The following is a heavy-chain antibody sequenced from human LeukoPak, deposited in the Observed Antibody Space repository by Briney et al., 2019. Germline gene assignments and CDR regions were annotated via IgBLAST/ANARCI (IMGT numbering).Heavy chain of an antibody. Sequence: GESLKISCKASGYSFTNYLIVWVRQMPGKGLGWMGIIYPGDSNPRYSPSFQGHVSISADKSISTAYLQWNSLEASDTAIYYCARRGESDFDYWGQGTLVTVSS. D-gene: IGHD3-10*01. V-gene: IGHV5-51*01. CDR3: ARRGESDFDY. CDR1: GYSFTNYL. J-gene: IGHJ4*02. CDR2: IYPGDSNP.